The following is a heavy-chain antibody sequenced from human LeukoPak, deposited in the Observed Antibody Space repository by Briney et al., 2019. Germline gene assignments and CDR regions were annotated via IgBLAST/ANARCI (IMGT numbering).Heavy chain of an antibody. V-gene: IGHV1-46*01. J-gene: IGHJ4*02. Sequence: GASVKVSCKASGYTFTSYYIHWVRQAPGQGLEWMGIINPSGGSTTYAQNFQGRVTMTRDTSTSTVYMELSSLRSEDTAVYYCATGGSLAVALHKYYFDHWGQGTLVTVSS. CDR3: ATGGSLAVALHKYYFDH. D-gene: IGHD6-19*01. CDR1: GYTFTSYY. CDR2: INPSGGST.